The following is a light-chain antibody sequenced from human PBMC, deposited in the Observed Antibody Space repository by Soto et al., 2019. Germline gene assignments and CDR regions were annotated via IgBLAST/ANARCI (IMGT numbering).Light chain of an antibody. V-gene: IGKV1-6*01. J-gene: IGKJ4*01. Sequence: AIQMTQSPSSLSASVGDRGTITCRASQGIRSELGWYQQKPGKAHNLRIYTASTLQSGVPSRFRGSGSGTEFTLTSSSLQPEDFATYYCIQDYNYPLTFGGGTRVEIK. CDR1: QGIRSE. CDR2: TAS. CDR3: IQDYNYPLT.